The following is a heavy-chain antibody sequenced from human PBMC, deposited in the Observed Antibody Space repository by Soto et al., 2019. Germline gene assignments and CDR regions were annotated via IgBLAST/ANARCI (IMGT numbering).Heavy chain of an antibody. V-gene: IGHV1-18*01. CDR1: GYTFTGYG. D-gene: IGHD2-2*01. J-gene: IGHJ5*02. CDR3: ARVEDAMSGHWFDP. Sequence: QVQLVQSGPDVKKPGASVKVSCKASGYTFTGYGFSWVRQAPGQGLGWMGWISASTGKTNYEQKFQGRVTMTTDRSTTTAFMELRRLRPDDTAVYFCARVEDAMSGHWFDPWGKGTLVTVSS. CDR2: ISASTGKT.